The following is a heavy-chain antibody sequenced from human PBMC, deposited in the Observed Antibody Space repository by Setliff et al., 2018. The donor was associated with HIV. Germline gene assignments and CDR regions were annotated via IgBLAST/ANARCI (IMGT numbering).Heavy chain of an antibody. CDR2: INVDSGNT. CDR3: ARERDSNGYQFDY. J-gene: IGHJ4*02. V-gene: IGHV1-3*03. CDR1: GFTFTNYA. Sequence: ASVKVSCKASGFTFTNYAIHWVRQAPGQRLEWMGWINVDSGNTKYLQDLQGRVTITKDKSASTAYMEVSNLRSEDMAVYYCARERDSNGYQFDYWGQGTLVTVSS. D-gene: IGHD3-22*01.